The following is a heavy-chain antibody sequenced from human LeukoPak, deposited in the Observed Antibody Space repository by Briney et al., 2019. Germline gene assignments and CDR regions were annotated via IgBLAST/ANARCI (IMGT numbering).Heavy chain of an antibody. J-gene: IGHJ4*02. V-gene: IGHV4-59*01. CDR2: IYYSGST. CDR1: GGSISSYY. CDR3: AREVQGGNFDY. D-gene: IGHD2-15*01. Sequence: PSETPSLTCTVSGGSISSYYWSWIRQPPGKGLEWIGYIYYSGSTNYNPSLKSRVTISVDTSKNQFSLKLSSVTAADTAVYYCAREVQGGNFDYWGQGTLVTVSS.